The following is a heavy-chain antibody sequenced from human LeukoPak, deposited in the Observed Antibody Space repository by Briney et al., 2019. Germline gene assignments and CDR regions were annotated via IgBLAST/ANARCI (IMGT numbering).Heavy chain of an antibody. Sequence: ASQTLSLTCTVSGGSISSGDYYWNWIRQPPGRGLEWIGYIYYSGSTYYNPSLKSRVTISVDTSKNQFSLQLSSVTAADTAVYYCARGYSNFPYYYMDVWGKGTTVTVSS. D-gene: IGHD4-11*01. CDR2: IYYSGST. CDR3: ARGYSNFPYYYMDV. CDR1: GGSISSGDYY. J-gene: IGHJ6*03. V-gene: IGHV4-30-4*08.